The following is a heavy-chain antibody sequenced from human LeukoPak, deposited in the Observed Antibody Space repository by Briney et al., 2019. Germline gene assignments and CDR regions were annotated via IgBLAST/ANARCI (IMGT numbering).Heavy chain of an antibody. CDR1: GFTFSSYA. J-gene: IGHJ6*02. CDR2: IKSSGGGT. D-gene: IGHD4-23*01. CDR3: ARDHSVAYGMDV. Sequence: GESLRLSCGASGFTFSSYAMGWVRQAPGKGLEWVSSIKSSGGGTYYADSVKGRFTISRDNSKNTLYLQMNSLRAEDTAVYYCARDHSVAYGMDVWGQGTTVTVSS. V-gene: IGHV3-23*01.